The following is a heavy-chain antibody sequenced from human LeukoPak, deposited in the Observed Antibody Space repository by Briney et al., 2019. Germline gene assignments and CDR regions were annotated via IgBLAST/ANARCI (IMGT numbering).Heavy chain of an antibody. Sequence: GGSLRLSCAASGFTFSSYAMHWVRQAPGKGLEYVSAISHNAGSTYYANSVKGRFTISRDNSKNTLYLQMSSLRAEDTAVYYCVKDEGGYYFNYFDYWGQGTLVTVSS. CDR2: ISHNAGST. J-gene: IGHJ4*02. V-gene: IGHV3-64*01. CDR3: VKDEGGYYFNYFDY. D-gene: IGHD3-22*01. CDR1: GFTFSSYA.